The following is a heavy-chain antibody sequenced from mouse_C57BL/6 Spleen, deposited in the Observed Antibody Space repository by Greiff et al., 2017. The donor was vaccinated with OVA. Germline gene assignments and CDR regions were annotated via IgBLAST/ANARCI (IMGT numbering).Heavy chain of an antibody. CDR2: IYPGSGST. CDR1: GYTFTSYW. V-gene: IGHV1-55*01. D-gene: IGHD1-1*01. J-gene: IGHJ4*01. CDR3: ARKGYYGGYAMDY. Sequence: QVQLQQSGAELVKPGASVKMSCKASGYTFTSYWINWVKQRPGPGLEWIGDIYPGSGSTNYNEKFKSKATLTVDTSSSTAYMQLSSLTSEDSAVYYCARKGYYGGYAMDYWGQGTSVTVSS.